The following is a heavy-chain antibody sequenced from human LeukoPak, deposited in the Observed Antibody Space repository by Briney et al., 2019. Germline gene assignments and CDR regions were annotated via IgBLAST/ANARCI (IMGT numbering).Heavy chain of an antibody. J-gene: IGHJ6*03. V-gene: IGHV1-8*01. D-gene: IGHD6-19*01. CDR2: MSPNSGNT. Sequence: ASVKVSCKASGYTFTSYDINWVRQAPGQGLEWTGWMSPNSGNTGYAQKFQGRVTMTRNTSISTAYMELSSLRSEDTAVYYCARGLSSGSYYYYYYLDVWGKGTTVTVSS. CDR3: ARGLSSGSYYYYYYLDV. CDR1: GYTFTSYD.